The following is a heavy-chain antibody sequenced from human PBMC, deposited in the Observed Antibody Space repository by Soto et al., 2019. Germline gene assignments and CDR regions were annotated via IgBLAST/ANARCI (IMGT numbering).Heavy chain of an antibody. D-gene: IGHD3-3*01. J-gene: IGHJ5*02. V-gene: IGHV4-31*03. CDR3: ARGTIFGVVPSNWFDP. Sequence: QVQLQESGPGLVKPSQTLSLTRTVSGGSISSGGYYWSWIRQHPGKGLEWIGYIYYSGSTYYNPSLKSRVTISVDTSKNQFSLKLSSVTAADTAVYYCARGTIFGVVPSNWFDPWGQGTLVTVSS. CDR1: GGSISSGGYY. CDR2: IYYSGST.